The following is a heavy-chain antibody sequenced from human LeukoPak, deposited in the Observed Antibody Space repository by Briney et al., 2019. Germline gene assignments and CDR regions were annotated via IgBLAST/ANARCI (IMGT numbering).Heavy chain of an antibody. V-gene: IGHV4-39*01. D-gene: IGHD3-16*01. CDR2: IYYSGST. J-gene: IGHJ4*02. Sequence: PSETLSLTCTVSGGSISSSSYYWGWIRQPPGKGLEWIGSIYYSGSTYYNPSLKSRVTISVDTSKNQFSLKLSSVTAADTAVYYCASEKGDFDYWGQGTLVTVSS. CDR1: GGSISSSSYY. CDR3: ASEKGDFDY.